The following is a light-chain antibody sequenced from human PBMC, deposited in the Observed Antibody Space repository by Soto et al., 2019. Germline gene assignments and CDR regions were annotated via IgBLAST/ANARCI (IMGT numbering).Light chain of an antibody. Sequence: QSLLTQPPSASGTPGQRVTISCSGSSSNIGSNYVYWYQQLPGTAPKLLIYRNNQRPSGVPDRFSGSKSGTSASLAISGLRSEDEADYYCAAWDDSLSGPVVFGGGTKLTV. CDR1: SSNIGSNY. J-gene: IGLJ2*01. CDR3: AAWDDSLSGPVV. V-gene: IGLV1-47*01. CDR2: RNN.